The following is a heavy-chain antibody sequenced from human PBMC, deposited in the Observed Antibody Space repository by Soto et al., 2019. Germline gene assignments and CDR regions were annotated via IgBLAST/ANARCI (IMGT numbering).Heavy chain of an antibody. CDR1: GFTFSNAW. D-gene: IGHD3-22*01. V-gene: IGHV3-15*07. CDR3: TTNRYYDSSGYYLGPYYYYGMDV. CDR2: IKSKTDGGTT. J-gene: IGHJ6*02. Sequence: GGSLRLSCAASGFTFSNAWMNWVRQAPGKGLEWVGRIKSKTDGGTTDYAAPVKGRFTISRDDSKNTLYLQMNSLKTEDTAVYYCTTNRYYDSSGYYLGPYYYYGMDVWGQGTTVTVSS.